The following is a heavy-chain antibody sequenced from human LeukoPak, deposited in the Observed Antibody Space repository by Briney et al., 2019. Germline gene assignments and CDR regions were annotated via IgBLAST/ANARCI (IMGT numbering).Heavy chain of an antibody. Sequence: SETLSLTCAVYGGSVSGYYWSWIRQPPGTGLEWIGEINHSRSTNYNPSLKSRVTISVDTSKNQFSLKLSSVTAADTAVYYCATRQGPYVVVGAFDIWGQGTMVTVSS. CDR1: GGSVSGYY. CDR3: ATRQGPYVVVGAFDI. CDR2: INHSRST. V-gene: IGHV4-34*01. J-gene: IGHJ3*02. D-gene: IGHD2-2*01.